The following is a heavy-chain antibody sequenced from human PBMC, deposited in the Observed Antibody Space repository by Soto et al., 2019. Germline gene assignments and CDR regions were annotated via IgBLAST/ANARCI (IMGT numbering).Heavy chain of an antibody. CDR2: ISYDGSNK. CDR3: AKDLGGYSSSSGAFDI. Sequence: PGGSLRLSCAASGFTFSSYGMHWVRQAPGKGLEWVAVISYDGSNKYYADSVKGRFTISRDNSKNTLYLQMNSLRAEDTAVYYCAKDLGGYSSSSGAFDIWGQGTMVTVSS. CDR1: GFTFSSYG. V-gene: IGHV3-30*18. J-gene: IGHJ3*02. D-gene: IGHD6-6*01.